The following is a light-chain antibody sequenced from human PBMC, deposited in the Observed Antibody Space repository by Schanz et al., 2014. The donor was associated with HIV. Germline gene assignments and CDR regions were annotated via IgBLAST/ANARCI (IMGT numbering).Light chain of an antibody. CDR1: SGSVSPSSY. Sequence: QTVVTQEPSFSVSPGGTVTLTCGLSSGSVSPSSYPTRYRQTPGQPPRTPSYNTDTRSSGVPDRFSGSIVENKAALTITGAQADDESDYYCVLHMGGGVWVFGGGTKLTVL. V-gene: IGLV8-61*01. J-gene: IGLJ3*02. CDR3: VLHMGGGVWV. CDR2: NTD.